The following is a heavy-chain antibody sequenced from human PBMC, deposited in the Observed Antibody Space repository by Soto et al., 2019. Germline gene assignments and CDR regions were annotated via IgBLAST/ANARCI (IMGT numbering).Heavy chain of an antibody. CDR1: GYTFTNYA. V-gene: IGHV1-3*01. D-gene: IGHD6-13*01. CDR3: ESGWGGIAVAGTRLDF. Sequence: QVQLVQSGAEVKKPGASVKVSCEASGYTFTNYAMHWVRQAPGQRPEWMGWINAGNANTKYSQTLQGRVIITRDTYATTAYMELSSLRSEDTDVYYCESGWGGIAVAGTRLDFWGQGTLVTVSS. J-gene: IGHJ4*02. CDR2: INAGNANT.